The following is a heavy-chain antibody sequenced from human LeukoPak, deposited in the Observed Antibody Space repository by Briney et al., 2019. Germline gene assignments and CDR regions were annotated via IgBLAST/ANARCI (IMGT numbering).Heavy chain of an antibody. J-gene: IGHJ6*02. D-gene: IGHD2-21*02. CDR2: ISAYNGNT. Sequence: ASVKVSCTASGYTFTSYGISWVRQAPGQGLEWMGWISAYNGNTNYAQKLQGRVTMTTDTSTSTAYMELRSLRSDDTAVYYCAREPDVVVTAEVYYGMDVWGQGTTVTVSS. CDR1: GYTFTSYG. CDR3: AREPDVVVTAEVYYGMDV. V-gene: IGHV1-18*01.